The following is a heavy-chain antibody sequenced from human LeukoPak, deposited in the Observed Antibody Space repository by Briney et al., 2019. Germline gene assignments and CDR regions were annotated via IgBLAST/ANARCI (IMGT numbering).Heavy chain of an antibody. J-gene: IGHJ5*02. CDR1: GHSISSGYY. CDR3: ARDSSYSSSWT. CDR2: IYHSGST. D-gene: IGHD6-13*01. Sequence: SETLSLTCAVSGHSISSGYYWGWIRQPPGKGLEWIGSIYHSGSTYYNPSLKSRVTISVDTSKNQFSLKLSSVTAADTAVYYCARDSSYSSSWTWGQGTLVTVSS. V-gene: IGHV4-38-2*02.